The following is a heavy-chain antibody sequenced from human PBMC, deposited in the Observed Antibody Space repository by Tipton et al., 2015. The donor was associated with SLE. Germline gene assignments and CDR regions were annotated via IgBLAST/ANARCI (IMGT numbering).Heavy chain of an antibody. CDR2: IYYSGST. CDR1: GGSFSSYY. Sequence: TLSLTCAVYGGSFSSYYWSWIRQPPGKGLEWIGYIYYSGSTNYNPSLKSRVTISVDTSKNQFSLKLTSVTAADTAVYYCARGFRYSSGPGAYWGQGTLVTVSS. J-gene: IGHJ4*02. D-gene: IGHD3-22*01. V-gene: IGHV4-59*01. CDR3: ARGFRYSSGPGAY.